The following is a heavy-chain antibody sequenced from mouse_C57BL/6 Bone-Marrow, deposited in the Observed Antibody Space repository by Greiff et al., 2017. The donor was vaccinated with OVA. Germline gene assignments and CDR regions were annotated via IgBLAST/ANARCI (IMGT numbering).Heavy chain of an antibody. CDR3: TTDEYPFAY. J-gene: IGHJ3*01. CDR1: GFNIKDDY. CDR2: IDPENGDT. Sequence: EVQLQQSGAELVRPGASVKLSCTASGFNIKDDYMHWVKQRPEQGLEWIGWIDPENGDTEYASKFQGKATITADTSSNTAYLQLSSLTSEDTAVYYCTTDEYPFAYWGQGTLVTVSA. V-gene: IGHV14-4*01. D-gene: IGHD5-1*01.